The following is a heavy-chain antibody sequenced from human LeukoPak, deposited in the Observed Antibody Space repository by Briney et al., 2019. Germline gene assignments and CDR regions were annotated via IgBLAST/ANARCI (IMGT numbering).Heavy chain of an antibody. Sequence: GGSLRLSCAASGFSFSNYGMHWVRQAPGKGLEWVAVIWYDGSNKYYADCVKGRFTISRDNSKTTLYVQMSSLRAEDTAVYYCARSNNGGWGYCDYWGQGSLVTVSS. CDR1: GFSFSNYG. J-gene: IGHJ4*02. V-gene: IGHV3-33*01. D-gene: IGHD3-16*01. CDR2: IWYDGSNK. CDR3: ARSNNGGWGYCDY.